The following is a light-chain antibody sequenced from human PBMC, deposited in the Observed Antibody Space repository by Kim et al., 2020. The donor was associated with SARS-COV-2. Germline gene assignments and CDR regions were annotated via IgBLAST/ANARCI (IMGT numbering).Light chain of an antibody. V-gene: IGKV3D-15*03. CDR1: QSVSSN. J-gene: IGKJ5*01. CDR2: GAS. Sequence: EIVMTQSPATLSVSPGERATLSCRASQSVSSNLAWYQQKPGQAPRLLIYGASIRATGIPARFSGSGSGTEFTLTISILQSEDFAVYYCQQCNNWPPITFGQGTRLEIK. CDR3: QQCNNWPPIT.